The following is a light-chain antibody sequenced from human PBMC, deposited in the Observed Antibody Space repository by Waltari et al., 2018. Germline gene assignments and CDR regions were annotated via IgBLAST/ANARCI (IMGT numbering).Light chain of an antibody. CDR3: QQYNNWPLT. CDR1: QIVRCN. V-gene: IGKV3-15*01. J-gene: IGKJ4*01. Sequence: EIVMTPSPATLSVSPGDVATLSCRASQIVRCNFAWYQQKPGPAPSLLTYGASTRATGIPARFSGSGSGTEFTLTISSLQSEDFAVYYCQQYNNWPLTFGGGTKVEIK. CDR2: GAS.